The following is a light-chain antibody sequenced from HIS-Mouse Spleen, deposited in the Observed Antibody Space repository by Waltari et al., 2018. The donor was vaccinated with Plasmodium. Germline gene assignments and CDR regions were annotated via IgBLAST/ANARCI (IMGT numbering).Light chain of an antibody. J-gene: IGKJ3*01. CDR2: GAS. CDR1: QSVSSN. V-gene: IGKV3-15*01. Sequence: VMTQSPATLSVSPGGGATLSCRASQSVSSNLAWYQQKPSPAPRLLIYGASTRATGSPARFIGSGSGTEFTLTISSLQSEDFAVYYCQQYNNWSFTFGPGTKVDIK. CDR3: QQYNNWSFT.